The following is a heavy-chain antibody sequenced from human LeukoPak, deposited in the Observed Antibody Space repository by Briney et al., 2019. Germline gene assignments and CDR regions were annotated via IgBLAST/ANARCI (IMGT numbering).Heavy chain of an antibody. CDR3: ARSADFYYGSGIYFN. CDR2: IYYSGST. D-gene: IGHD3-10*01. Sequence: SETLSLTCTVSGGSISSYYWSWIRQPPGKGLEWIGYIYYSGSTNYNPSLKSRVTISVDTSKNQFSLKLSSVTAADTAIYYCARSADFYYGSGIYFNWGQGILVTVS. V-gene: IGHV4-59*08. CDR1: GGSISSYY. J-gene: IGHJ4*02.